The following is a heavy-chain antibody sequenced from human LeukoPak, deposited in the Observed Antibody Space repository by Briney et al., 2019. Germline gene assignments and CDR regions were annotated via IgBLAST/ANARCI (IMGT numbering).Heavy chain of an antibody. J-gene: IGHJ4*02. Sequence: GGSLRLSRVASGFSLCNYAMSWVRQAPGKGLEWVSAISTGGGNIYYADSVKGRFTISRDKSENTMFLQMNSLRAEDTAVYYCAKDAMSGTGTFDYWGQGTLVTVSS. CDR3: AKDAMSGTGTFDY. CDR1: GFSLCNYA. V-gene: IGHV3-23*01. CDR2: ISTGGGNI. D-gene: IGHD1-14*01.